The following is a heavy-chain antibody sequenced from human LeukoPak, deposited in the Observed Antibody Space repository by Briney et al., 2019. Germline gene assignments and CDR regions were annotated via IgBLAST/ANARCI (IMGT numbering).Heavy chain of an antibody. CDR2: ISDSGDTT. J-gene: IGHJ4*02. Sequence: AGESLKISCKGSGYSFTSYWIGWVRQMPGKGLEWVSVISDSGDTTYYADSVKGRFTISRDNSKNTLYLQMNSLRAEDTAIYYCAKDARRSDGWYFFDHWGQGALVTVSS. D-gene: IGHD6-19*01. CDR1: GYSFTSYW. V-gene: IGHV3-23*01. CDR3: AKDARRSDGWYFFDH.